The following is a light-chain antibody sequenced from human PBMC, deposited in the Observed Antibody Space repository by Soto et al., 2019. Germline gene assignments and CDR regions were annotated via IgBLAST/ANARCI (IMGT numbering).Light chain of an antibody. Sequence: EIVMTQSPATLSVSPGERATLSCRASQSVSTNLAWYQQKPGQGPRLLIYGASTRATGIPARFSGSGSGTEFTLTISGLQSEDFAVYYCQQYKNWAPLTFGGGTRVETK. CDR3: QQYKNWAPLT. CDR2: GAS. V-gene: IGKV3-15*01. J-gene: IGKJ4*01. CDR1: QSVSTN.